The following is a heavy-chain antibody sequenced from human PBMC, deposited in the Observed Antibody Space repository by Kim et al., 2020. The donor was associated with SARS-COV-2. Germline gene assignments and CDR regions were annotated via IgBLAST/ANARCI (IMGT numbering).Heavy chain of an antibody. V-gene: IGHV4-39*01. CDR3: ASLNCSSTSCYACGGDCYTDWYFDL. CDR1: GGSISSSSYY. D-gene: IGHD2-2*01. Sequence: SETLSLTCTVSGGSISSSSYYWGWIRQPPGKGLEWIGSIYYSGGTYYNPSLKSRVTISVDTSKNQFSLKMSSVTAADTAVYYCASLNCSSTSCYACGGDCYTDWYFDLWGRGTLVTVSS. CDR2: IYYSGGT. J-gene: IGHJ2*01.